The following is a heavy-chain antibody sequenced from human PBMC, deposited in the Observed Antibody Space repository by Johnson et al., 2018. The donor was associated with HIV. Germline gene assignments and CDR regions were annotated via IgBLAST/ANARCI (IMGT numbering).Heavy chain of an antibody. CDR1: GFTFSDFY. V-gene: IGHV3-11*04. CDR3: AGGRGWVTLNAFDM. D-gene: IGHD4-23*01. CDR2: ISSSGGTI. Sequence: QMLLVESGGGLVKPGGSLRLSCAVSGFTFSDFYMSWIRQAPGKGLEWVSYISSSGGTIYYADSVKGRFTISRDNAKNSLYLQMNRLRADDTAVYYCAGGRGWVTLNAFDMWGQGTLVTVSS. J-gene: IGHJ3*02.